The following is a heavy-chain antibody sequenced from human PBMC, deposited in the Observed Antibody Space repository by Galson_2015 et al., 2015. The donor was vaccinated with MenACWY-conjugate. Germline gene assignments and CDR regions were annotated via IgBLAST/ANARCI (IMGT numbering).Heavy chain of an antibody. V-gene: IGHV3-23*01. J-gene: IGHJ3*02. CDR3: AKERRIMTVAARSDGFDM. Sequence: SLRLSCAASGFAFANYAMSWARQAPGKGPEWVASLTSAHATTYYADSVKGRFTISRDDSKDTLFLQMNSLSVDDTAVYYCAKERRIMTVAARSDGFDMWGQGTMVTVSS. CDR1: GFAFANYA. CDR2: LTSAHATT. D-gene: IGHD6-19*01.